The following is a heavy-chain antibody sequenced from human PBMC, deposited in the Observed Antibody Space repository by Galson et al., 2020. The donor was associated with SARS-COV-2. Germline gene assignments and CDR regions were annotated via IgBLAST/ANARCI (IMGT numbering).Heavy chain of an antibody. V-gene: IGHV1-24*01. Sequence: ASVKVSCKVSGYTLTELSMHWVRQAPGKGLEWMGGFDPEDVETIYAQKFQGRVTMTEDTSTDTAYMELSSLRSEDTAVYYCATSTAMVLNNWFDPWGQGTLVTVSS. D-gene: IGHD5-18*01. CDR1: GYTLTELS. CDR2: FDPEDVET. J-gene: IGHJ5*02. CDR3: ATSTAMVLNNWFDP.